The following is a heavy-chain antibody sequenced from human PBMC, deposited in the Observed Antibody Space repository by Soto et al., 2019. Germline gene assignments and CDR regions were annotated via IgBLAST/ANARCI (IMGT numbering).Heavy chain of an antibody. D-gene: IGHD2-15*01. CDR2: ISGSGRNT. CDR1: GFSFDAYA. V-gene: IGHV3-23*01. J-gene: IGHJ4*02. CDR3: RKDSGFGIEVGYSPGNY. Sequence: GGSLRLSCAASGFSFDAYAMSWVRQAPGKGLEWVSAISGSGRNTYYADSVEGRFTISRDNSKNTLYLQMNSLRAEDTAVYYCRKDSGFGIEVGYSPGNYWGQGALVTVSS.